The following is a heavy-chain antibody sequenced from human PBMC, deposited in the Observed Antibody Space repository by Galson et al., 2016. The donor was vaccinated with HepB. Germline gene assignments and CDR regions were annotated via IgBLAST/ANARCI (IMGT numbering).Heavy chain of an antibody. CDR1: GFTFNKHA. CDR2: ISHDGTNK. Sequence: SLRLSCAASGFTFNKHAIHWVRQAPGRGLDWVAVISHDGTNKYYADSVKGRFTVSRDNSKNTLYLQMNSLRPEDTAVYYCARVRDGDYDYFYGMDVWGQGTTVTVSS. V-gene: IGHV3-30-3*01. J-gene: IGHJ6*02. CDR3: ARVRDGDYDYFYGMDV. D-gene: IGHD3-10*01.